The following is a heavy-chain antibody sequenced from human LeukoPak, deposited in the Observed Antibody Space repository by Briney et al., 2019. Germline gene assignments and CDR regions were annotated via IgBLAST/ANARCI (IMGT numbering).Heavy chain of an antibody. V-gene: IGHV3-21*01. CDR1: GFTFSSYS. CDR3: ARDTGHRDGYNST. Sequence: GGSLRLSCAASGFTFSSYSMNWVRQAPGKGLEWVSSISSSSSYIYYADSVKGRFTISRDNAKNSLYLQMDSLRAEDTAVYYCARDTGHRDGYNSTWGQGTLVTVSS. J-gene: IGHJ5*02. D-gene: IGHD5-24*01. CDR2: ISSSSSYI.